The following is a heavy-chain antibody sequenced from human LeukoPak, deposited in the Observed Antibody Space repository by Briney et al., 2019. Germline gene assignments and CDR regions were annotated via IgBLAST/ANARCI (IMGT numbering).Heavy chain of an antibody. Sequence: KSSQTLSLTCTVSGGSISSGDYYWSWIRQPPGKGLEWIGYIYYSGSTYYNPSLKSRFTISVDTSKNQFSLKLSSVTAADTAVYYCARGGSMVRGIHYYGMDVWGKGTTVTVSS. J-gene: IGHJ6*04. V-gene: IGHV4-30-4*01. CDR3: ARGGSMVRGIHYYGMDV. CDR2: IYYSGST. D-gene: IGHD3-10*01. CDR1: GGSISSGDYY.